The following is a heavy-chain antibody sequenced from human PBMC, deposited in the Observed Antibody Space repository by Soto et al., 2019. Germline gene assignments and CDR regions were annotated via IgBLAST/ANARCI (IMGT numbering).Heavy chain of an antibody. Sequence: QVQLVQSGAEVKKPGSSVKVSCKASGGTFSTHAIIWVRQAPGHGLEWMGGIIPISGTTYYTQKFQGRVTITADEPTSTAFMELTRLKSVDTAVFYCARGYCSGGNCFSGMDDWGQRTMVTASS. D-gene: IGHD2-15*01. CDR1: GGTFSTHA. V-gene: IGHV1-69*01. CDR3: ARGYCSGGNCFSGMDD. J-gene: IGHJ6*02. CDR2: IIPISGTT.